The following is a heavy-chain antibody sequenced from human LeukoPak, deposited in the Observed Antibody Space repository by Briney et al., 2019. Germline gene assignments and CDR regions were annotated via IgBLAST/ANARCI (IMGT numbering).Heavy chain of an antibody. Sequence: SETLSLTCTVSGGSISSYYWSWVRQPAGKGLEWIGRMHSSGSTDYNPSLKSRVTMSADTSKNQFSLILSSVTAADTAIYYCARGTYGMDVWGQGTTVTVSS. CDR3: ARGTYGMDV. V-gene: IGHV4-4*07. CDR1: GGSISSYY. CDR2: MHSSGST. J-gene: IGHJ6*02.